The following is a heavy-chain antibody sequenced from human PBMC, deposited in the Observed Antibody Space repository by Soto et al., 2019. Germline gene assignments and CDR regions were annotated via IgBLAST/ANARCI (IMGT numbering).Heavy chain of an antibody. V-gene: IGHV1-46*01. CDR3: ARWGGSYYPYYGMDI. D-gene: IGHD1-26*01. CDR2: INPSGGST. J-gene: IGHJ6*02. CDR1: GYAFTSYY. Sequence: RXSVKVSCKASGYAFTSYYMHWVRQAPGQGLEWMGIINPSGGSTSYAQKFQGRVTMTRDTSTSTVYMELSSLRSEDTAVYYCARWGGSYYPYYGMDIWGQGTTVTVSS.